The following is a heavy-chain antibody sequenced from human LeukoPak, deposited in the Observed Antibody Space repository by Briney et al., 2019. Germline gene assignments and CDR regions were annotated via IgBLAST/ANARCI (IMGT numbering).Heavy chain of an antibody. D-gene: IGHD5-18*01. V-gene: IGHV4-59*01. CDR3: ARGWDTGYSYYGMDV. J-gene: IGHJ6*02. CDR1: GGSISGYY. Sequence: SETLSLTCTVSGGSISGYYWSWIRQPPGKGLEWIGYISYSGNTNYNPSLKSRVTLSVNTSTNQLFLKLSSVTAADTAVYYCARGWDTGYSYYGMDVWGPGTTVTVSS. CDR2: ISYSGNT.